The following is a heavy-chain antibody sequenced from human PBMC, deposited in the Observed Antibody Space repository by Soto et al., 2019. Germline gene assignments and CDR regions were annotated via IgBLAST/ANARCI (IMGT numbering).Heavy chain of an antibody. CDR3: VSDSMSWYFDN. Sequence: EVQLVESGGGLVQPGGSLRLSCATSGFTFSDHHMDWVRQAPGKGLECVGRSLNKARSYIAEYAASVEGRFIVSRDESRNSLHLQMNSLKREDTAVYYCVSDSMSWYFDNWGQGILVTVSS. D-gene: IGHD2-21*01. CDR1: GFTFSDHH. CDR2: SLNKARSYIA. V-gene: IGHV3-72*01. J-gene: IGHJ4*02.